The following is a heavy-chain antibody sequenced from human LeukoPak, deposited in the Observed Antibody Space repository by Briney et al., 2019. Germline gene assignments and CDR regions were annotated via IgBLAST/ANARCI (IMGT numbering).Heavy chain of an antibody. CDR1: GYTFTSYA. V-gene: IGHV1-3*01. Sequence: ASVKVSCKASGYTFTSYAMHWVRQAPGQRLEWMGWINAGNGNTKYSQKFQGRVTITRDTSASTAYMELSSLRSEDTAVYYCARTLASWFGESGGFDYWGQGTLVTVSS. D-gene: IGHD3-10*01. CDR2: INAGNGNT. J-gene: IGHJ4*02. CDR3: ARTLASWFGESGGFDY.